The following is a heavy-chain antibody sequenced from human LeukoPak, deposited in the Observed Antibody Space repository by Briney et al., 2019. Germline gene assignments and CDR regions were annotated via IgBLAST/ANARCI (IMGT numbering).Heavy chain of an antibody. D-gene: IGHD2-21*02. Sequence: GGSLRLSCAASEFTFRTYSMNWVRQAPGKGLEWVSYISSSGSTIYYADSVKGRFTISRDNAKNSLYLQMNSLRAEDTAVYYCARVIVVVTGNYMDVWGKGTTVTISS. CDR2: ISSSGSTI. CDR1: EFTFRTYS. CDR3: ARVIVVVTGNYMDV. J-gene: IGHJ6*03. V-gene: IGHV3-48*04.